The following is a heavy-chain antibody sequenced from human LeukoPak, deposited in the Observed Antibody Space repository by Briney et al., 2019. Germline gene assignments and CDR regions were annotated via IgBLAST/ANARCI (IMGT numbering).Heavy chain of an antibody. V-gene: IGHV1-18*01. CDR3: ARDLGYGSGSYYYYYGMDV. D-gene: IGHD3-10*01. CDR1: GYTFTSYG. J-gene: IGHJ6*02. CDR2: ISAYNGNT. Sequence: EASVKVSCKASGYTFTSYGISWVRQAPGQGLEWMGWISAYNGNTNYAQKLQGRVTMTTDTSTSTAYMELRSLRSDDTAVYYCARDLGYGSGSYYYYYGMDVWGQGTTVTVSS.